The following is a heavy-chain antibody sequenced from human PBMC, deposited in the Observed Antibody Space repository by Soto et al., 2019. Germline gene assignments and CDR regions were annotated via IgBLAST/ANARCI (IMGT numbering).Heavy chain of an antibody. CDR2: IYYSGST. CDR1: GVSISSYY. Sequence: SETLSLTCTVSGVSISSYYWSWIRQPPGKGLEWIGYIYYSGSTNYNPSLKSRVTISVDTSKNQFSLKLSSVTAADTAVYYCARESLLNFDYWGQGTLVTVSS. V-gene: IGHV4-59*01. J-gene: IGHJ4*02. CDR3: ARESLLNFDY. D-gene: IGHD3-10*01.